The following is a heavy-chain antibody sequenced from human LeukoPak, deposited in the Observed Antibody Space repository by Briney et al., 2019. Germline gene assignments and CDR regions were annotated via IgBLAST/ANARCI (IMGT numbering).Heavy chain of an antibody. D-gene: IGHD3-16*01. CDR2: IKEDGSEK. CDR1: GFTFSSYW. V-gene: IGHV3-7*03. J-gene: IGHJ4*02. CDR3: ARDYGGY. Sequence: PGGSLRLSCAASGFTFSSYWMSWVRQAPGKGLEWVVSIKEDGSEKYYVDSVEGRFTVSRDNAKNSLSLQMNSLRVEDTAMYYCARDYGGYWGQGTLVTVSS.